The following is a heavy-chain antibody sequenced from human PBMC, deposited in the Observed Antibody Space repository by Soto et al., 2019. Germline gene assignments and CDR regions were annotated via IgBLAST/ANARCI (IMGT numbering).Heavy chain of an antibody. CDR1: GYTFTSYD. Sequence: VKVSCKASGYTFTSYDINWVRQATGQGLEWMGWMNPNSGNTGYAQKFQGRVTMTRNTSISTAYMELSSLRSEDTAVYYCASYSGYDLGFAFDIRGQGTMVTVSS. CDR3: ASYSGYDLGFAFDI. J-gene: IGHJ3*02. V-gene: IGHV1-8*01. D-gene: IGHD5-12*01. CDR2: MNPNSGNT.